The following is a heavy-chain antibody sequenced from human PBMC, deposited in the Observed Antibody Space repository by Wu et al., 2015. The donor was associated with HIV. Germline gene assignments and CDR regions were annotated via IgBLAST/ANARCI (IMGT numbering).Heavy chain of an antibody. J-gene: IGHJ4*02. D-gene: IGHD3-22*01. Sequence: QVQLVQSGGEVKKTGASVKVSCKASGYMFTSYGVGWVRQARGQGLEWMGSISGYNGNTNYVQKFQGRVTMTIDTSTSTAYMELRSLRSDDTAVYYCARDYHYYDSSGYYLGPFDYWGQGTLVTVSX. CDR3: ARDYHYYDSSGYYLGPFDY. CDR1: GYMFTSYG. CDR2: ISGYNGNT. V-gene: IGHV1-18*01.